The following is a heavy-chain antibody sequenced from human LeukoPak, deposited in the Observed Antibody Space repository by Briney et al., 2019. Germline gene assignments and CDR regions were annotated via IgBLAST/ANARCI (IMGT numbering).Heavy chain of an antibody. J-gene: IGHJ5*02. D-gene: IGHD3-3*01. CDR3: ARINLRFLEWLLGRKSRGSGWFDP. V-gene: IGHV1-69*05. CDR2: IIPIFSTA. Sequence: GASVKVSCTASGYTFTSYDISWVRQATGQGLEWMGGIIPIFSTANYAHKVQGRVTITTDKATNTAYMELSSLRAEDTAVYYCARINLRFLEWLLGRKSRGSGWFDPWGQGTLVTVSS. CDR1: GYTFTSYD.